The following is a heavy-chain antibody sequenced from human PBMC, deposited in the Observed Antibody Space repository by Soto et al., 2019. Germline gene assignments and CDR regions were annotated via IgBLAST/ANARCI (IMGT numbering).Heavy chain of an antibody. CDR3: ARNNLQRGYYYHGMDV. D-gene: IGHD1-1*01. J-gene: IGHJ6*02. V-gene: IGHV1-69*01. CDR2: IIPIFGKP. CDR1: GGTFSSYA. Sequence: QVQLVQSGAEMKKPGSSVKVSCKASGGTFSSYAINWVRQAPGHGLEWMGGIIPIFGKPNYAQRFQGRVTITADESTSTAHMELSSLRSEDTAVYYCARNNLQRGYYYHGMDVWGQGTTVTVSS.